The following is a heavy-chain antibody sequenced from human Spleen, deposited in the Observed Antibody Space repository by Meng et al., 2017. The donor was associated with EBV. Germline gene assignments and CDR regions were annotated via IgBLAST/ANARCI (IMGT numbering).Heavy chain of an antibody. D-gene: IGHD3-9*01. Sequence: QVQLVQSGSELKKPGASVKVSCKTSGYTFTNYTMNWVRQAPGQGLEWMGWNNINTGNPTYAQGFTGRFVFSLDTSVSTAYLQISSLKAEDTAVYYCARADILSGYYYFDPWGQGTLVTVSS. CDR1: GYTFTNYT. CDR3: ARADILSGYYYFDP. J-gene: IGHJ4*02. V-gene: IGHV7-4-1*02. CDR2: NNINTGNP.